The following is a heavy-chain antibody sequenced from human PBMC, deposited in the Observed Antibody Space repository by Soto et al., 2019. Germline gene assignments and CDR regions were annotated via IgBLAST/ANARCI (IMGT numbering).Heavy chain of an antibody. D-gene: IGHD4-17*01. CDR2: IIPIFGTA. CDR3: ATSRLYGDNNYFDY. Sequence: QVQLVQSGAEVKKPGSSVKVSCKASGCTFSSYAISWVRQAPGQGLEWMGGIIPIFGTANYAQKFQGIVTITADKSTSTAYMARSSLRSEDTAMNYCATSRLYGDNNYFDYWGQGTLVTVSS. CDR1: GCTFSSYA. V-gene: IGHV1-69*06. J-gene: IGHJ4*02.